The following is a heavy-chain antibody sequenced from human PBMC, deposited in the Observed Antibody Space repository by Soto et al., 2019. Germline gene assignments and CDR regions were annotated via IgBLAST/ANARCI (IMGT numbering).Heavy chain of an antibody. J-gene: IGHJ4*02. CDR2: MFYGVST. Sequence: SETLSLTCTVSGSSINSSGYYWGWIRQPPGKGLEWIGSMFYGVSTYYNPSLRSRVTVSVDTSKNQFSLNLRSVTAADTAVYYCARLPSRHLVDYWGQGTLVTVSS. V-gene: IGHV4-39*01. CDR3: ARLPSRHLVDY. CDR1: GSSINSSGYY. D-gene: IGHD3-3*02.